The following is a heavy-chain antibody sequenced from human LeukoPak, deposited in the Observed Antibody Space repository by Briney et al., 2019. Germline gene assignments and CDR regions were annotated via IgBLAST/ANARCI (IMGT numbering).Heavy chain of an antibody. J-gene: IGHJ4*02. V-gene: IGHV3-66*01. CDR3: AKGVRSSTSCYYFDY. CDR2: IYSGGST. CDR1: GFTVSSND. Sequence: GGSLRLSCAASGFTVSSNDMSWVRQAPGKGLEWVSVIYSGGSTYYADSVKGRFTISRDNSKNTLYLQMNSLRAEDTAVYYCAKGVRSSTSCYYFDYWGQGTLVTVSS. D-gene: IGHD2-2*01.